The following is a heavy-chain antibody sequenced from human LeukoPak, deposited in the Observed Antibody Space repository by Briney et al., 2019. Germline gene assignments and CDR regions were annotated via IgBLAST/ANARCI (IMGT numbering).Heavy chain of an antibody. Sequence: GGSLRLSCAASGFTFSSYSMSWVRQAPGKGLEWVSSISSSSSYIYYADSVRGRFTISRDNAKNSLYLQMNSLRAEDTAVYYCASIAASGAWYMDVWGKGTTVTVSS. CDR1: GFTFSSYS. D-gene: IGHD6-25*01. J-gene: IGHJ6*03. CDR2: ISSSSSYI. V-gene: IGHV3-21*01. CDR3: ASIAASGAWYMDV.